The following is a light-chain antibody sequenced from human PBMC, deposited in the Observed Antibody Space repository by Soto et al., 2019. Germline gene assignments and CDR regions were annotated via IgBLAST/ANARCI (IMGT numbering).Light chain of an antibody. CDR1: QSITSY. V-gene: IGKV1-5*03. Sequence: DIQMTQSPSTLSASVGDRVTIICRASQSITSYLAWYQQKPGKAPKLLIYTASTLESGVPSRFSGSGSGTEFALTISSLQPDDIATYHCQQYNSYSFGQGTKVDIK. CDR2: TAS. J-gene: IGKJ1*01. CDR3: QQYNSYS.